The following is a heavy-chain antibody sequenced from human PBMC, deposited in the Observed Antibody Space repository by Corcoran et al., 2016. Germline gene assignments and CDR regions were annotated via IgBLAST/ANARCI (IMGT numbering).Heavy chain of an antibody. J-gene: IGHJ5*02. D-gene: IGHD6-19*01. CDR3: ARSGGIAVAGTFNWFDP. V-gene: IGHV4-39*07. CDR2: VSYSGIT. Sequence: QLQLQESGPGLVKPSETLSLTCTVSGGSIRRSPYYWGWIRQPPGKGLEWFGGVSYSGITQYNPSLKSRVTISLDTSNNKFSLKLNSVTAADTAVYYCARSGGIAVAGTFNWFDPWGQGTLVTVSS. CDR1: GGSIRRSPYY.